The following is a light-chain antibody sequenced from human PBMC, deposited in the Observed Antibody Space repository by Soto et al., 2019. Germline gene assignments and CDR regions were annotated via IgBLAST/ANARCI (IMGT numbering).Light chain of an antibody. Sequence: IQMTQSPSSLSASVGDRVTITFRASQSISSYLNWYQQKPGKAPKLLIYAASSLQSGVPSRFSGSGSGTDFTLTISSLQPEDFATYYCQQSYTLTFGGGTKVDIK. CDR2: AAS. J-gene: IGKJ4*01. V-gene: IGKV1-39*01. CDR1: QSISSY. CDR3: QQSYTLT.